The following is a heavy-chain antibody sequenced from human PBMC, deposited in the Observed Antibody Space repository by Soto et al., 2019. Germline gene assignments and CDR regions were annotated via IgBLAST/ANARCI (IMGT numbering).Heavy chain of an antibody. Sequence: PSETLSLTCAVSGGSISSSNWWSWVRQPPGKGLEWIGEIYHSGSTNYNPSLKSRVTISVDKSKNQFSLKLNSVTAADTAVYYCARREPSGYARLDDWGQGTLVTVSS. V-gene: IGHV4-4*02. CDR1: GGSISSSNW. J-gene: IGHJ4*02. CDR2: IYHSGST. CDR3: ARREPSGYARLDD. D-gene: IGHD5-12*01.